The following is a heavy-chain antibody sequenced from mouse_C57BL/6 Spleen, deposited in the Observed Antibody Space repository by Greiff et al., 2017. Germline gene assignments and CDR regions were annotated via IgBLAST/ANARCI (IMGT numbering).Heavy chain of an antibody. CDR3: ARQSSTTVVALDY. J-gene: IGHJ2*01. D-gene: IGHD1-1*01. CDR1: GFTFSSYG. CDR2: ISSGGSYT. Sequence: EVKLVESGGDLVKPGGSLKLSCAASGFTFSSYGMSWVRQTPDKRLEWVATISSGGSYTYYPDSVKGRFTISRDNAKNTLYLQMSSLKSEDTAMYYCARQSSTTVVALDYWGQGTTLTVSS. V-gene: IGHV5-6*01.